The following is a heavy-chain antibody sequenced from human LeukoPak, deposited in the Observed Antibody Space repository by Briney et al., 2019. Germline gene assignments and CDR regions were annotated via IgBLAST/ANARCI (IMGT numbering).Heavy chain of an antibody. CDR3: ARDYHPDYYDSSGTPPAFDP. V-gene: IGHV1-46*01. CDR2: INPSGGST. J-gene: IGHJ5*02. Sequence: ASVKVSCKASGYTFTSYYMHWVRQAPGQGLEWMGIINPSGGSTSYAQKFQGRVTMTRDMSTSTVYMELSSLRSEDTAVYYCARDYHPDYYDSSGTPPAFDPWGQGTLVTVSS. D-gene: IGHD3-22*01. CDR1: GYTFTSYY.